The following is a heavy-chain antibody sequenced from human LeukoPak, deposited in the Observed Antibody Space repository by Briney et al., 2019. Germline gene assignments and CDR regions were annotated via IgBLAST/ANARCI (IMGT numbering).Heavy chain of an antibody. CDR1: GYTFTSYG. J-gene: IGHJ6*03. Sequence: ASVKVSCKASGYTFTSYGISWVRQAPGQGLEWMGWISAYNGNTNYAQKLQGRVTMTTDTSTSTAYMELRSLRSDDTAVYYCARSVSSAGQWPPSYMDVWGKGTTVTVSS. CDR2: ISAYNGNT. CDR3: ARSVSSAGQWPPSYMDV. V-gene: IGHV1-18*01. D-gene: IGHD6-19*01.